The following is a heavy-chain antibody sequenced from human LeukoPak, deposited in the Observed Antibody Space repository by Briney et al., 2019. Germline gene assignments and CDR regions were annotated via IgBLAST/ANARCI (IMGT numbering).Heavy chain of an antibody. J-gene: IGHJ6*02. Sequence: PGGSLRLSCAASGFTVSSKYMSWVRQAPGKGLEWVSVIYSGGSTYYADSVKGRFTISRDNSKNTLYLQMNSLRAEDTAVYHCATSSSWDYGMDVWGQGTTVTVSS. V-gene: IGHV3-53*01. D-gene: IGHD6-13*01. CDR2: IYSGGST. CDR1: GFTVSSKY. CDR3: ATSSSWDYGMDV.